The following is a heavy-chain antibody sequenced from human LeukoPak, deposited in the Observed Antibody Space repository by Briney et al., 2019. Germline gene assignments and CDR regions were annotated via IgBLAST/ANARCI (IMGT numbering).Heavy chain of an antibody. CDR2: ITAYNGNT. D-gene: IGHD2-15*01. Sequence: ASVKVSCKASGYTFTNYGITWVRQAPGQGLEWMGWITAYNGNTDYAENLPGRVTMTTDTSTSTAYMELRSLRSDDTAVYYCARGVVAAKFDSWGQGTLVTVSS. CDR3: ARGVVAAKFDS. J-gene: IGHJ4*02. V-gene: IGHV1-18*01. CDR1: GYTFTNYG.